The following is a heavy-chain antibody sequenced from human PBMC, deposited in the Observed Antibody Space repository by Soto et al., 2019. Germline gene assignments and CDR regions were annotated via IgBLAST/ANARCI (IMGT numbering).Heavy chain of an antibody. J-gene: IGHJ4*02. CDR1: GFTFSGLD. CDR2: IGTAGDT. D-gene: IGHD6-13*01. CDR3: AKSQEIGTHFFDS. V-gene: IGHV3-13*01. Sequence: GGSLRLSCEASGFTFSGLDMHWVRQPTGKGLEWVSSIGTAGDTYYAVSVKGRFTISRDNAKNSLSLQMDSLRAGDMAVYFCAKSQEIGTHFFDSWGQGTQVTVSS.